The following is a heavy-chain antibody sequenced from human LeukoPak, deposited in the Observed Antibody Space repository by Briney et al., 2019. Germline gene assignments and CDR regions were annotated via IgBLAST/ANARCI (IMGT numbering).Heavy chain of an antibody. CDR1: GFTFDDYA. CDR2: ISWNSGSI. J-gene: IGHJ4*02. V-gene: IGHV3-9*01. CDR3: ARDLRYDSSGYYSY. Sequence: GGSLRLSCAASGFTFDDYAMHWVRQAPGKGLEWVSGISWNSGSIGYADSVKGRFTISRDNSKNTLYLQMNSLRAEDTAVYYCARDLRYDSSGYYSYWGQGTLVTVSS. D-gene: IGHD3-22*01.